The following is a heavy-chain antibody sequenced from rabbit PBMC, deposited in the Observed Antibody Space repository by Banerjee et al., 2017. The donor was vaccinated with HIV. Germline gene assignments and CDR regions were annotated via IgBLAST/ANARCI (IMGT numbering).Heavy chain of an antibody. CDR1: GFTLSSYW. CDR3: ARDPGYAAYGHNL. D-gene: IGHD6-1*01. J-gene: IGHJ4*01. V-gene: IGHV1S40*01. CDR2: IYTGSGSA. Sequence: QSLEESGGDLVKPGASLTLTCTASGFTLSSYWICWVRQAPGKGLEWIACIYTGSGSALYVSWAKGRFTISKTSSTTVTLQMTSLTAADTATYFCARDPGYAAYGHNLWGPGTLVTVS.